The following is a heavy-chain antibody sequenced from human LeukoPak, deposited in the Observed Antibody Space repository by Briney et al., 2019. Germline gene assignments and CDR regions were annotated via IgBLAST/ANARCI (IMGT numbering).Heavy chain of an antibody. J-gene: IGHJ6*03. Sequence: GASVKVSCKASGYTFTSYGISWVRQAPGQGLEWMGWISAYNGNTNYAQKLQGRVTMTTDTSTSTAYMELRSLRSDDTAVYYCARTPVTTNYYYYMDVWGKGTTVTVS. CDR2: ISAYNGNT. CDR1: GYTFTSYG. V-gene: IGHV1-18*01. CDR3: ARTPVTTNYYYYMDV. D-gene: IGHD4-17*01.